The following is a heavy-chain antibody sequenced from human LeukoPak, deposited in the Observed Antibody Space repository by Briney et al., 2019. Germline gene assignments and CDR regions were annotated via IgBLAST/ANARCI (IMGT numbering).Heavy chain of an antibody. CDR2: IKSKTAGGTT. V-gene: IGHV3-15*01. J-gene: IGHJ4*02. D-gene: IGHD3-3*01. Sequence: GGSLRLSCAASGFTFSNAWMSWVRQAPGKGLEWVGRIKSKTAGGTTDYAAPVQGRFTVSRDDSKNTLYLEMNSLNTEDTAVYYCTTVGNYVLRFLERLLWGQGTLVTVSS. CDR1: GFTFSNAW. CDR3: TTVGNYVLRFLERLL.